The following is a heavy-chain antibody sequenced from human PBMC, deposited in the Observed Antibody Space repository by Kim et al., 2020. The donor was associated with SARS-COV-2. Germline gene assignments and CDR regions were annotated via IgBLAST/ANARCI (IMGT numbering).Heavy chain of an antibody. Sequence: SETLYLTCTVSGGSISSYYWSWIRQPPGKGLEWIGYIYYSGSTNYNPSLKSRVTISVDTSKNQFSLKLSSVTAADTAVYYCARGRSITIFGVVTAHSYMDVWGKGTTVTVSS. CDR3: ARGRSITIFGVVTAHSYMDV. V-gene: IGHV4-59*01. J-gene: IGHJ6*03. CDR2: IYYSGST. CDR1: GGSISSYY. D-gene: IGHD3-3*01.